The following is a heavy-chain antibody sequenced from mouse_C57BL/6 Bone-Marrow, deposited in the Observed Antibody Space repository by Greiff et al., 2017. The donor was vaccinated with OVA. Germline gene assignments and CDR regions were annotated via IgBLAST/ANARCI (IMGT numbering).Heavy chain of an antibody. CDR1: GFNFKDYY. Sequence: VQLQQSGAELVRPGASVKLSCTASGFNFKDYYMHWVKQRPEQGLEWIGWIDPENGDTAYASKFQGKATITADTSSNTAYLQLSSLTSEDTAVYYCTSCYYGNWFAYWGQGTLVTVSA. CDR3: TSCYYGNWFAY. CDR2: IDPENGDT. V-gene: IGHV14-4*01. D-gene: IGHD2-1*01. J-gene: IGHJ3*01.